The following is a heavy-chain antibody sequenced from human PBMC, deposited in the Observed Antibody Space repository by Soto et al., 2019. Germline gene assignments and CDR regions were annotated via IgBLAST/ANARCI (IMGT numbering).Heavy chain of an antibody. CDR1: VGSISSGGYY. D-gene: IGHD3-10*01. Sequence: TLSLTCTVSVGSISSGGYYWSWIRQHPGKGLEWIWYIYYSGSTYYNPSLKSRVTMSGDTSKNQFSLKLSSFTAADTAVYYCARGQWFRELRYGMDVWGQGTTVTVSS. V-gene: IGHV4-31*03. CDR3: ARGQWFRELRYGMDV. J-gene: IGHJ6*02. CDR2: IYYSGST.